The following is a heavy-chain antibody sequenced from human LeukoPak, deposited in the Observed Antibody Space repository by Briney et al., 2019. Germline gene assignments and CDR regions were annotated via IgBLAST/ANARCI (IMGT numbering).Heavy chain of an antibody. V-gene: IGHV4-4*02. D-gene: IGHD3-16*02. CDR3: ARGRSWGYTNRIRGYYFDY. Sequence: SGTLSLTCAVSGGSISSSNWWSWVRQPPGKGLEWIGEIYHGGSTNYNPSLKSRVTISVDKSKNQFSLKLSSVTAADTAVYYCARGRSWGYTNRIRGYYFDYWGQGTLVTVSS. CDR1: GGSISSSNW. CDR2: IYHGGST. J-gene: IGHJ4*02.